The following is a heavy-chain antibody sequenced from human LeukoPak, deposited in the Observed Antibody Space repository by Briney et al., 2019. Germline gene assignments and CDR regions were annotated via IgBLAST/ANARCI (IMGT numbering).Heavy chain of an antibody. D-gene: IGHD2-2*01. CDR2: SNAKSGGV. V-gene: IGHV1-2*02. CDR3: ARVVVVPAVYFDH. J-gene: IGHJ4*02. CDR1: GYTFSGYY. Sequence: ASVKVSCTASGYTFSGYYMHWLRQAPRQGLEWRGWSNAKSGGVHYAQKFQGRVTMTRDTSTSTAYMELSRLKSDDTAVYYCARVVVVPAVYFDHWGEGAPVTVSS.